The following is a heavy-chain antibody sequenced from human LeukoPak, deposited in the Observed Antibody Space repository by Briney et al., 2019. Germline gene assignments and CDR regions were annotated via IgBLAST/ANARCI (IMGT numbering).Heavy chain of an antibody. Sequence: PSETLSLTCSVSGYSITSTSFWAWIRQTPGKGLEWIGSINHLGSAYYNPSLKSRVTISVDTSKNQFSLKLSSVTAADTAVYYCARAGSYRGYFDYWGQGTLVTVSS. J-gene: IGHJ4*02. CDR3: ARAGSYRGYFDY. CDR2: INHLGSA. D-gene: IGHD1-26*01. V-gene: IGHV4-38-2*02. CDR1: GYSITSTSF.